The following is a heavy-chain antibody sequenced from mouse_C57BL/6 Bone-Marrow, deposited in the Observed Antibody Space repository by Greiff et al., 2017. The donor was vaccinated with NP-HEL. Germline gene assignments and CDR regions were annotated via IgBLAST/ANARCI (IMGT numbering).Heavy chain of an antibody. D-gene: IGHD1-1*01. J-gene: IGHJ4*01. V-gene: IGHV1-80*01. CDR1: CSSFIISW. CDR3: ARNYGSSRYAMDY. Sequence: VQLVESGPELVKPGASVKISCNASCSSFIISWMNWLKQRPGKGLEWIGRIYPGDGDTNYNGKFKGKATLTADKSSSTAYMQLSSLTSEDSAVYFCARNYGSSRYAMDYWGQGTSVTVSS. CDR2: IYPGDGDT.